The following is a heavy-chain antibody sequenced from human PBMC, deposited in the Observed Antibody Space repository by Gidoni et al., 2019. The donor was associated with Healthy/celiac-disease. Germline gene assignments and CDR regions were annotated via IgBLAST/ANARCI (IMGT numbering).Heavy chain of an antibody. CDR2: INHSGST. CDR1: GGSFSSYY. Sequence: QVKLQQWGAGLFKPSETLSITCAVYGGSFSSYYWSWIRQHPGKGLEWIGEINHSGSTNYTPSLKSRVTISVDTSKNQFSLKLSSVTAADTAVYYCARDGYSSSWDAEYFQHWGQGTLVTVSS. CDR3: ARDGYSSSWDAEYFQH. D-gene: IGHD6-13*01. J-gene: IGHJ1*01. V-gene: IGHV4-34*01.